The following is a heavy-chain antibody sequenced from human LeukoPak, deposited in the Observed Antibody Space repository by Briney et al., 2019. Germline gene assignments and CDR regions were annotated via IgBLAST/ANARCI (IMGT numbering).Heavy chain of an antibody. V-gene: IGHV3-74*01. Sequence: PGGSLRLSCEVPGLSFSSYWMHWVRQAPGKGLVWVARTNLHGTAVDYADSVKGRFIISRDNAKNTLFLQMNSLRVEDTAVYYCASAYTYVRLGDHWGQGTLVTVSS. J-gene: IGHJ4*02. CDR2: TNLHGTAV. CDR1: GLSFSSYW. CDR3: ASAYTYVRLGDH. D-gene: IGHD3-16*01.